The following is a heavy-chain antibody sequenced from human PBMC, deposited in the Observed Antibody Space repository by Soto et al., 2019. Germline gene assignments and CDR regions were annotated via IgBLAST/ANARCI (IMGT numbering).Heavy chain of an antibody. D-gene: IGHD3-22*01. CDR3: ARQPSSGHSFDI. V-gene: IGHV4-59*02. CDR1: VGTVNSYD. J-gene: IGHJ4*02. CDR2: IYYSGST. Sequence: PSGSISLTSAVSVGTVNSYDWAWILQPPGKGLEWIGYIYYSGSTNYNPSLKSRVTISVDTSKNQFSLKLSSVTAADTAVSYCARQPSSGHSFDIWGQGTLVTLSS.